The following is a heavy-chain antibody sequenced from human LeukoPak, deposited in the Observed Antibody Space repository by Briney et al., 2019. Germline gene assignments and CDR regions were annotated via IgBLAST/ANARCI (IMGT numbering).Heavy chain of an antibody. CDR2: IYYSGST. CDR1: GGSFSGYY. J-gene: IGHJ4*02. D-gene: IGHD1-26*01. V-gene: IGHV4-30-4*08. Sequence: SETLSLTCAVYGGSFSGYYWSWIRQPPGKGLEWIGYIYYSGSTYYNPSLKSRVTISVDTSKNQFSLKLSSVTAADTAVYYCARDRGEDSGSYYFDYWGQGTLVTVSS. CDR3: ARDRGEDSGSYYFDY.